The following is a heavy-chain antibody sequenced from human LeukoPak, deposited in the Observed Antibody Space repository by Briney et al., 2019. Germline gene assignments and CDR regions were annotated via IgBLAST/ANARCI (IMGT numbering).Heavy chain of an antibody. Sequence: GGSLRLSCAASGFTFDDYGMHWVRQAPGKGLEWVAGIRWNSSNIGYADSVKGRFTISRDNAKNTLYLQMNSLRAEDTALYYWAKDIGSGWQKIWYFDLWGRGTLVTVSS. CDR2: IRWNSSNI. D-gene: IGHD6-19*01. V-gene: IGHV3-9*01. CDR1: GFTFDDYG. J-gene: IGHJ2*01. CDR3: AKDIGSGWQKIWYFDL.